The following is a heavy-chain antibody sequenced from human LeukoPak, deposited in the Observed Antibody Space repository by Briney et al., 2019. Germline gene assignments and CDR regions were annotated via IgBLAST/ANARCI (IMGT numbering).Heavy chain of an antibody. Sequence: GGSLRLSCAASGFTFSTNWMSWVRQAPGKGLGWVANIKQEGREKNYVDSVKGRFSMSTDNAKSSLYLQMNSLTVEDTAMYYCAKAGNGFGYWGQGALVTVSS. J-gene: IGHJ4*02. D-gene: IGHD2-8*01. CDR1: GFTFSTNW. CDR2: IKQEGREK. CDR3: AKAGNGFGY. V-gene: IGHV3-7*01.